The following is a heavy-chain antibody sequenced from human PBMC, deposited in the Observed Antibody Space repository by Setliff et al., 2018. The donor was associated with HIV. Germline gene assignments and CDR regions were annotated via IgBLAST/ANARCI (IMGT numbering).Heavy chain of an antibody. CDR3: ARDGSGSYHAPYYFDF. CDR2: ISSYNENT. D-gene: IGHD1-26*01. Sequence: ASVKVSCKASRDTFRTYAINWVRQAPGQGLEWMGWISSYNENTNYAQSLQGRVTMTTDTPTSTAYMELRSLRSDDTAVYYCARDGSGSYHAPYYFDFWGQGTLVTVSS. J-gene: IGHJ4*02. V-gene: IGHV1-18*01. CDR1: RDTFRTYA.